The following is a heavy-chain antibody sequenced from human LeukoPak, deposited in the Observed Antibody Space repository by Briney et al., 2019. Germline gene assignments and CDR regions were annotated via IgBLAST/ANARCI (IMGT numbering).Heavy chain of an antibody. CDR2: IFYSGST. CDR3: ARGVGWTTSNDAFDI. CDR1: GGSISTSNYY. D-gene: IGHD1-1*01. V-gene: IGHV4-39*07. Sequence: SETLSLTCTVSGGSISTSNYYWGWIRQPPGKGLEWIGNIFYSGSTYYSPSVKSRVTISLDTSRNQFSLKLNSVTAADTAVYYCARGVGWTTSNDAFDIWGQGTMVTVSS. J-gene: IGHJ3*02.